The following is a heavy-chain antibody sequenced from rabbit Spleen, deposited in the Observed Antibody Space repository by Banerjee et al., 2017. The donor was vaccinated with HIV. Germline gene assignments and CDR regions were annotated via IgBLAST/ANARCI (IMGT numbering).Heavy chain of an antibody. J-gene: IGHJ2*01. D-gene: IGHD1-1*01. Sequence: QSLEESGGDLVKPGASLTLTCTASGVSFSSSDYMCWVRQAPGKGLEWISCIAGSSSGFTYSATWAKGRFTISKTSSTTVTLQMTSLTAADTATYFCARNYVNAFDPWGPGTLVTVS. V-gene: IGHV1S40*01. CDR1: GVSFSSSDY. CDR2: IAGSSSGFT. CDR3: ARNYVNAFDP.